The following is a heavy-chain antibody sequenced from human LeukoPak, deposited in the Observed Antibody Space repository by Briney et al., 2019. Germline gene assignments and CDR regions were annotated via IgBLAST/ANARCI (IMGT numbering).Heavy chain of an antibody. V-gene: IGHV1-2*02. CDR2: INPNSGGT. CDR1: GYTFTGYY. J-gene: IGHJ4*02. D-gene: IGHD3-22*01. Sequence: ASVKVSCMASGYTFTGYYMHWVRQAPGQGLEWMGWINPNSGGTNYAQKFQGRVTMTRDTSISTAYMELSRLRSDDTAVYYCARYYDSSGYYPHYFDYWGQGTLVTVSS. CDR3: ARYYDSSGYYPHYFDY.